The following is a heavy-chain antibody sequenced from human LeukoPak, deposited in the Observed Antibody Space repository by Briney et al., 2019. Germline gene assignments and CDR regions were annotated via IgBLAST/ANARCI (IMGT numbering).Heavy chain of an antibody. Sequence: SQTLSLTCAISGDSVSSNSAAWNWIRQSPSRGLEWLGRTYYRSKWYYDYAVAVKSRISINPDTSKNQFSLQLSSATPEDTAVYYCARDPVGGSTIFDYWGQGTLVTVSS. CDR3: ARDPVGGSTIFDY. J-gene: IGHJ4*02. CDR2: TYYRSKWYY. V-gene: IGHV6-1*01. CDR1: GDSVSSNSAA. D-gene: IGHD1-26*01.